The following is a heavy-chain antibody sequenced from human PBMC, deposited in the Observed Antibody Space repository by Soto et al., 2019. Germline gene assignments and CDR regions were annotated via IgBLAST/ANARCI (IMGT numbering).Heavy chain of an antibody. Sequence: EVQLLESGGGLVQSGESLRLSCAASGFTFGTYAMNWVRQAPGKGLEWVSTITDVGDPTYYADSVKGRFTISRDNSKNTLFLQMNSLRAEDTARYYCAKTGCNGGSCFSWFDPWGQGTPVIVSS. CDR3: AKTGCNGGSCFSWFDP. CDR2: ITDVGDPT. V-gene: IGHV3-23*01. D-gene: IGHD2-15*01. J-gene: IGHJ5*02. CDR1: GFTFGTYA.